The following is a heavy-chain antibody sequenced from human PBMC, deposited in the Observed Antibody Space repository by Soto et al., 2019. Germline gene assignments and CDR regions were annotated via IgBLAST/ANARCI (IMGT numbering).Heavy chain of an antibody. V-gene: IGHV3-23*01. CDR2: ISGGGDAT. D-gene: IGHD2-21*01. J-gene: IGHJ2*01. CDR1: GFTFINYA. CDR3: ERKVVGGTSRPDYWYFDL. Sequence: EVQLLESGGDSVQPGGSVRLSCAGSGFTFINYAMNWVRQAPGKGLEWVSTISGGGDATFFADSVRGRFTFSRDNSKNTVTLQMNSLGVDDTAVYYCERKVVGGTSRPDYWYFDLWGRGTLVTVSS.